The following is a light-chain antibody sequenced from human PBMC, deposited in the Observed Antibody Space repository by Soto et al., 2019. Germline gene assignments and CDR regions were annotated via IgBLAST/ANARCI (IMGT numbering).Light chain of an antibody. CDR3: QQYNSYSLT. V-gene: IGKV1-5*01. CDR2: DAS. J-gene: IGKJ4*01. CDR1: QSISSW. Sequence: DIQMTQSPSTLSSSVGDRVTITCRASQSISSWLAWYQQKPGKAPKLLIYDASSLESGVPSRFSGSGSATELTLTISSLQPDDFATYYCQQYNSYSLTFGRGTKVDI.